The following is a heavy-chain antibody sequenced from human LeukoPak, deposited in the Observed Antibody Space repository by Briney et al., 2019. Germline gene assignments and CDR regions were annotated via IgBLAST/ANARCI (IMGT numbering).Heavy chain of an antibody. V-gene: IGHV3-30-3*01. CDR1: GFTFSSYA. Sequence: PGGSLRLSCAASGFTFSSYAMHWVRQAPGKGLEWVAVISYDGSNKYYADSVKGRFTISRDNSKNTLYLQMNSLRAEDTAVYYCARDRLYSGSYYGFDYWGQGTLVTVSS. D-gene: IGHD1-26*01. CDR2: ISYDGSNK. J-gene: IGHJ4*02. CDR3: ARDRLYSGSYYGFDY.